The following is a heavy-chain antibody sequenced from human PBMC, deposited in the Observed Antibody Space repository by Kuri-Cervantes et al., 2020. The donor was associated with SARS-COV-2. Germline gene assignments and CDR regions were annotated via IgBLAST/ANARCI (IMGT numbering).Heavy chain of an antibody. Sequence: ESLKISCTVSGGSISSYYWSWTRQPPGKGLEWIGYIYYSGSTNYNPSLKSRDTISVDTSKNQFSLKLSSVTAADTAVYYCARVFRTGGWFDPWGQGTLVTVSS. CDR2: IYYSGST. V-gene: IGHV4-59*01. D-gene: IGHD4-23*01. CDR1: GGSISSYY. CDR3: ARVFRTGGWFDP. J-gene: IGHJ5*02.